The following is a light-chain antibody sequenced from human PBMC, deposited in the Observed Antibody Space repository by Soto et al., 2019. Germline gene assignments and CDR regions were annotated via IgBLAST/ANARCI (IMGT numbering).Light chain of an antibody. Sequence: DIQMTQSPSSLSASVGDRVTITCQASHDIRNYLNWYQQKPGQAPRLLIHDASRLQTGVPSRFSGSGSGTDFILTITSLLPVDIATYHCQQYDNLPLTFGGGTKVEI. CDR2: DAS. CDR1: HDIRNY. J-gene: IGKJ4*01. V-gene: IGKV1-33*01. CDR3: QQYDNLPLT.